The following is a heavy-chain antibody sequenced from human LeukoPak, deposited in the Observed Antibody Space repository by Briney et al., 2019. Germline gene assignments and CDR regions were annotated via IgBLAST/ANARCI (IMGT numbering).Heavy chain of an antibody. CDR2: VSDTGRT. CDR3: TKGYYEPFDV. CDR1: SGFSTHYY. J-gene: IGHJ4*02. D-gene: IGHD3-16*01. Sequence: PSETLSLTCTVSSGFSTHYYWNWIRQPPGKALEWIGCVSDTGRTTYNPSLKSRLTISVDTSKRQFSLTLRSLTAADTAVYYCTKGYYEPFDVWGQGILVTVSS. V-gene: IGHV4-59*01.